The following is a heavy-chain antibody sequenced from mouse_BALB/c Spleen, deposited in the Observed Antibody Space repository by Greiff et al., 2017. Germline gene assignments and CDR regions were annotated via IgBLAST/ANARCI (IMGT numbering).Heavy chain of an antibody. J-gene: IGHJ4*01. D-gene: IGHD4-1*01. CDR3: ARGELGLYYYAMDY. V-gene: IGHV5-4*02. Sequence: EVKLMESGGGLVKPGGSLKLSCAASGFTFSDYYMYWVRQTPEKRLEWVATISDGGSYTYYPDSVKGRFTISRDNAKNNLYLQMSSLKSEDTAMYYCARGELGLYYYAMDYWGQGTSVTVSS. CDR2: ISDGGSYT. CDR1: GFTFSDYY.